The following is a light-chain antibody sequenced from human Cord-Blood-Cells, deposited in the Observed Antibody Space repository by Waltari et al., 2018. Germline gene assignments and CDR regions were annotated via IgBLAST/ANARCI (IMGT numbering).Light chain of an antibody. CDR2: GAS. J-gene: IGKJ4*01. CDR3: QQYGSSPLT. Sequence: EIVLTQYPGTLSLSPGERATLSCRASQSVSSSYLAWYQQKPGQAPRLLIYGASSRATGIPDRFSGSGSGTDFTLTISRLGPEDFAVYYCQQYGSSPLTFGGGTKVEIK. V-gene: IGKV3-20*01. CDR1: QSVSSSY.